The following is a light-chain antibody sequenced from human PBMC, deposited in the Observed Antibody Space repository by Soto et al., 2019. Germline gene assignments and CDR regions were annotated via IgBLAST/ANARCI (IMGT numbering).Light chain of an antibody. CDR1: QSVGSSY. Sequence: EIVLTQSPGTLSLSPGERATLSCRASQSVGSSYLAWYQQKPGQAPRLLIYGASNRATGIPDRFSGSGSGTDFTLTISRLEPEDVAVYYCPQYGSSPRTFGQGTKVEIK. J-gene: IGKJ1*01. CDR3: PQYGSSPRT. V-gene: IGKV3-20*01. CDR2: GAS.